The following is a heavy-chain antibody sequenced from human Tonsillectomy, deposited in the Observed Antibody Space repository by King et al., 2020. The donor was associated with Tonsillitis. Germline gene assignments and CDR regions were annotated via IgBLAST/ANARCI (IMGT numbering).Heavy chain of an antibody. J-gene: IGHJ3*02. CDR2: ISGSGGST. CDR1: GFTFSSYA. V-gene: IGHV3-23*04. D-gene: IGHD3-22*01. CDR3: AKPLISSGDALDI. Sequence: VQLVESGGGLVQPGGSLRLSCAASGFTFSSYAMSWVRQAPGKGLEWVSDISGSGGSTYYADSVKGRFTISRDNSKKTLFLQMNSLRAEDTAVYYCAKPLISSGDALDIWGQGTMVTVSS.